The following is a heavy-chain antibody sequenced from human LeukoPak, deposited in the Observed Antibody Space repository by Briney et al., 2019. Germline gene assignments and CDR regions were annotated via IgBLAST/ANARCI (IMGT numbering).Heavy chain of an antibody. V-gene: IGHV3-30*18. CDR3: ANVALAYCGGDCYPDDH. J-gene: IGHJ4*02. Sequence: PGGSLRLSCAASGFTFSSYGMHWVRQAPGKGLEWVAVISYDGSNKYYADSVKGRFTISRDNSKNTLYLQMNSLRAEDTAVYYCANVALAYCGGDCYPDDHWGQGTLVTVSS. CDR2: ISYDGSNK. CDR1: GFTFSSYG. D-gene: IGHD2-21*02.